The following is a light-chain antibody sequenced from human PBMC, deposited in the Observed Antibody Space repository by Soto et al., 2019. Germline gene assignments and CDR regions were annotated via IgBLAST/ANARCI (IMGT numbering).Light chain of an antibody. CDR2: DAS. V-gene: IGKV3-15*01. J-gene: IGKJ5*01. CDR3: QQYNNWPPIT. CDR1: QSVRSK. Sequence: EIVMTQSPGTLSVSPGERATLSCRASQSVRSKLAWYQQKPGQAPRLLIYDASTRATGIPARFSGSGSGTEFTLTISSLQSEDFAVSSCQQYNNWPPITFGQGTRLEIK.